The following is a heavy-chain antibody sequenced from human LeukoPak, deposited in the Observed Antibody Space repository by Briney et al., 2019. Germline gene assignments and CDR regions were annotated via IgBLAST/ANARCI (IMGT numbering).Heavy chain of an antibody. Sequence: GGALRLSCAASGFTFSSYAMHWVRQAPGKGLEWGAVISYEGSNKNYDGSVTGRFTISRDNSKNTLYLQMNSLRAEDTAVHYCARDDCTNGVCYYYYMDVWGKGTTVTVSS. V-gene: IGHV3-30*01. CDR1: GFTFSSYA. CDR2: ISYEGSNK. J-gene: IGHJ6*03. D-gene: IGHD2-8*01. CDR3: ARDDCTNGVCYYYYMDV.